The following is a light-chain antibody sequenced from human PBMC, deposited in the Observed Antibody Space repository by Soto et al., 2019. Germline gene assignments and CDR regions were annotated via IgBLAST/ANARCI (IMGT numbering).Light chain of an antibody. J-gene: IGLJ1*01. Sequence: QSALTQPASVSGSPGQSITISFTGTSSDVGGYNYVSWYQQHPGKAPKLMIYEVSNRPSGVSNRFSGSKSGNTASLTISGLQAEDEADYYCSSYTSSSPDVFGTGTKLTVL. V-gene: IGLV2-14*01. CDR2: EVS. CDR1: SSDVGGYNY. CDR3: SSYTSSSPDV.